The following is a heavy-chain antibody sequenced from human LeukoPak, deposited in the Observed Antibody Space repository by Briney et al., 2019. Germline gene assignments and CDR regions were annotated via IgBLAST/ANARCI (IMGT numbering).Heavy chain of an antibody. D-gene: IGHD6-19*01. CDR2: INTDGTVT. Sequence: GGPLRLSCAASGFIFRKYRMLWVRHAPGKGLESVSRINTDGTVTTFAKSVKGRFTVSREQADNTMFLQMNSVKYEDTAVFYWGTKQWLPPQPDSWGQGPPLTLSS. J-gene: IGHJ1*01. CDR3: GTKQWLPPQPDS. CDR1: GFIFRKYR. V-gene: IGHV3-74*03.